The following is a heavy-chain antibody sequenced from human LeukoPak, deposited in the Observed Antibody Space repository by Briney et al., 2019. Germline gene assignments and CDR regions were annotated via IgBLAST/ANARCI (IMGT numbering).Heavy chain of an antibody. CDR2: IYSGGST. V-gene: IGHV3-53*01. CDR1: GFTFSNAW. D-gene: IGHD6-19*01. J-gene: IGHJ6*03. Sequence: TGGSLRLSCAASGFTFSNAWMSWVRQAPGKGLEWVSVIYSGGSTYYADSVKGRFTISRNNSKNTLYLQMNSLRAEDTAVYYCARDQYSSGWYSPYYMDVWGKGTTVTVSS. CDR3: ARDQYSSGWYSPYYMDV.